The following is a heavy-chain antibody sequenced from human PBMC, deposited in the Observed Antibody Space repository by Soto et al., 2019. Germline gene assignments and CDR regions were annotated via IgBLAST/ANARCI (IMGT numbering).Heavy chain of an antibody. CDR3: ARGQDYFDTSGYNDY. J-gene: IGHJ4*02. CDR2: MSPYNGRS. Sequence: QVQLVQSGSEVKKPGASVRVSCEASGYSFTSDNINWVRQAPGQGLEWVGYMSPYNGRSGYGQKFQGRVILTRDTSINTAYMELTNLRSEDTAVYYCARGQDYFDTSGYNDYWGRGTLITVSS. CDR1: GYSFTSDN. D-gene: IGHD3-22*01. V-gene: IGHV1-8*01.